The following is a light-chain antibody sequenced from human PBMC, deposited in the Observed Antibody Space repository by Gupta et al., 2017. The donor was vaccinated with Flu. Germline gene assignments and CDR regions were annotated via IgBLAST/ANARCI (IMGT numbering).Light chain of an antibody. CDR3: SSSTASGAPVL. V-gene: IGLV2-14*01. J-gene: IGLJ3*02. CDR2: EVT. CDR1: SNDVGGYNY. Sequence: QSALTQPASVSGSPGQSITISCTGTSNDVGGYNYVSWYQQYAGQAPKLIIYEVTNRPSGVSNRFSGSKSGNTASLTISGLQAEDEGDYYCSSSTASGAPVLFGGGTKLTVL.